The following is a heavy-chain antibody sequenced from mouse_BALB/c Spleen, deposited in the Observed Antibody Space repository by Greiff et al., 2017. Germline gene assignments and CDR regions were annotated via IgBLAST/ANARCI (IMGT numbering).Heavy chain of an antibody. J-gene: IGHJ4*01. CDR3: ARGDYGSSYGYYAMDY. V-gene: IGHV5-17*02. CDR2: ISSGSSTI. D-gene: IGHD1-1*01. Sequence: EVQLVESGGGLVKPGGSLKLSCAASGFTFSSYAMSWVRQSPEKRLEWVAEISSGSSTIYYADTVKGRFTISRDNPKNTLFLQMTSLRSEDTAMYYCARGDYGSSYGYYAMDYWGQGTSVTVSS. CDR1: GFTFSSYA.